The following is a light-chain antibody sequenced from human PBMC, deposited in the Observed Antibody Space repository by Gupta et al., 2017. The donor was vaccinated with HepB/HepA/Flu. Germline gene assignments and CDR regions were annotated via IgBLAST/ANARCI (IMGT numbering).Light chain of an antibody. CDR3: QQEHSSSWT. V-gene: IGKV1-5*03. Sequence: DIQMTQSPSTLSASVGDRVTITCRASQSISSWLAWYQQKPGKAPNLLIYKASSLESGVPSRFSGSGSGTEFTLTISSLQPDDFATYYCQQEHSSSWTFGQGTKVEIK. CDR1: QSISSW. J-gene: IGKJ1*01. CDR2: KAS.